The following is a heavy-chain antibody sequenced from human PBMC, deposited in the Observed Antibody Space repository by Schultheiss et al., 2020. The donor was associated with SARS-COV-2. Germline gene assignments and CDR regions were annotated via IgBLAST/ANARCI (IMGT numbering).Heavy chain of an antibody. Sequence: GGSLRLSCAASGFTVSSNYMSWVRQAPGKGLEWVSAISGSGGSTYYADSVKGRFTISRDNSKNTLYLQMNSLRAEDTALYYCAKDSDCSSTSCRKSYYYYYYGMDVWGQGTTVTVSS. CDR1: GFTVSSNY. J-gene: IGHJ6*02. V-gene: IGHV3-23*01. CDR3: AKDSDCSSTSCRKSYYYYYYGMDV. CDR2: ISGSGGST. D-gene: IGHD2-2*01.